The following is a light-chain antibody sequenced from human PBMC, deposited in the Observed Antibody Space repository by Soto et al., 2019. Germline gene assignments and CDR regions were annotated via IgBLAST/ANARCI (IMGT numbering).Light chain of an antibody. CDR3: QQTTTFPLT. Sequence: DIQMTQSPSSVSASVGDRVTITCRASQGITSWLAWYQQKPGKAPKLLIYRTSNLQSGVTSRFSGSGCGTDFTLTISGLQPAAFATYYCQQTTTFPLTFGGGTKVEIK. J-gene: IGKJ4*01. CDR1: QGITSW. CDR2: RTS. V-gene: IGKV1-12*01.